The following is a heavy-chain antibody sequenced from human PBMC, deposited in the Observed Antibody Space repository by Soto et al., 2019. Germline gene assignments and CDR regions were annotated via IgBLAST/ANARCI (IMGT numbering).Heavy chain of an antibody. CDR1: GFTFSSYA. D-gene: IGHD1-1*01. J-gene: IGHJ6*02. Sequence: PGGSLRLSCAASGFTFSSYAMHWVRQAPGKGLEWVAVISYDGSNKYYADSVKGRFTISRDNSKNTLYLQMNSLRAEDTAVYYCARELESEYYYYGMDVWGQGTTVTVSS. CDR3: ARELESEYYYYGMDV. V-gene: IGHV3-30-3*01. CDR2: ISYDGSNK.